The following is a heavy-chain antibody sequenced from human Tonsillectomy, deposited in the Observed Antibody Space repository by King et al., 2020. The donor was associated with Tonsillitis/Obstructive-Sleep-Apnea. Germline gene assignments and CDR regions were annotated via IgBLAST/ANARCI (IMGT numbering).Heavy chain of an antibody. Sequence: VQLVESGGGVVQPGRSLRLSCAASGFTFSSYAMHWVRQAPGKGLEWVAVISYDGSNKYYADSVKGRFTISRDNSKNTLYLQMNSLRAEDTAVYYCARGPMRGSSDIVVVPAEDIWGQGTMVTVSS. CDR2: ISYDGSNK. J-gene: IGHJ3*02. CDR1: GFTFSSYA. V-gene: IGHV3-30*01. CDR3: ARGPMRGSSDIVVVPAEDI. D-gene: IGHD2-2*01.